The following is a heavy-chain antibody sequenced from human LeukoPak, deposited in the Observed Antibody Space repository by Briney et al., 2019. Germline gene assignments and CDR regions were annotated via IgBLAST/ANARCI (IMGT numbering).Heavy chain of an antibody. CDR3: ARSRRGSGWYSGWFDP. D-gene: IGHD6-19*01. CDR2: IYCSGST. J-gene: IGHJ5*02. CDR1: GGSISSYD. Sequence: SETLTLTCTVSGGSISSYDWSWIRQPPGKGLEWIGCIYCSGSTNYNPSLMSRVTISVDTPKNQFSLKLSSVTAADTAVYYCARSRRGSGWYSGWFDPWRQGPLVSVSS. V-gene: IGHV4-59*01.